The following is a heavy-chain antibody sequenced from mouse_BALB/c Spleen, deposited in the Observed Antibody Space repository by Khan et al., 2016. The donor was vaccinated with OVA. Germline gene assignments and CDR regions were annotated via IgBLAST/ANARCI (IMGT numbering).Heavy chain of an antibody. J-gene: IGHJ1*01. Sequence: QVQLKQSGPELKKPGETVKIACKAFGYTFTNYRTNWMKQAPEKGLNWMCWINTYTGEPTYGDDFKGRFAFSLEPSASTAYFQINNLKNEDMATCVCAGGTTWWCYDAWGAGTTVPVSS. V-gene: IGHV9-1*02. CDR2: INTYTGEP. CDR1: GYTFTNYR. D-gene: IGHD2-1*01. CDR3: AGGTTWWCYDA.